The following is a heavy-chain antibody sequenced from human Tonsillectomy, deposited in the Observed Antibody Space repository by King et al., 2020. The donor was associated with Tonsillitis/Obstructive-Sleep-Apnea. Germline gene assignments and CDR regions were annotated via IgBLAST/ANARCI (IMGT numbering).Heavy chain of an antibody. CDR2: IRSKANSYAT. Sequence: VQLVESGGGLVQPGGSLKLSCAASGFTFSGSAMHWVRQASGKGLEWVGRIRSKANSYATAYAASVKGRFTISRDDSKNTAYLQMNSLKTEDTAGYYCTGSIAAAGFDYWGQGTLVTVSS. CDR3: TGSIAAAGFDY. D-gene: IGHD6-13*01. CDR1: GFTFSGSA. J-gene: IGHJ4*02. V-gene: IGHV3-73*02.